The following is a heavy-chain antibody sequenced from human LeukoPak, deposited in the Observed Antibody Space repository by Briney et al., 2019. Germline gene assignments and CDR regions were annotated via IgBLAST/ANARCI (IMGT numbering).Heavy chain of an antibody. Sequence: PGGSLRLSCAASGFSFSSYEMNWVRQAPGHGLEWVSYIGSSGSTVYYADSVKGRFTISRDNAQNSLYLQMNSLRDEDTAVYYCARDTLVYADSPDAFDIWGQGTMVTVSS. CDR2: IGSSGSTV. CDR1: GFSFSSYE. V-gene: IGHV3-48*03. J-gene: IGHJ3*02. D-gene: IGHD4-17*01. CDR3: ARDTLVYADSPDAFDI.